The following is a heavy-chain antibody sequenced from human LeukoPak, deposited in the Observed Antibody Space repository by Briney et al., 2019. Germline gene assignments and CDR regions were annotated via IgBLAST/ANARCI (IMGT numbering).Heavy chain of an antibody. Sequence: ASVKVSCKVSGYTLTELSMHWVRQAPGKGLEWMGGFDPEDGETIYAQKFQGRVTMTEDTSTDTAYMELSSLRSEDTAVYYCATDEGSSWYSVLRYWGRGTLVTVSS. CDR2: FDPEDGET. CDR3: ATDEGSSWYSVLRY. CDR1: GYTLTELS. J-gene: IGHJ4*02. D-gene: IGHD6-13*01. V-gene: IGHV1-24*01.